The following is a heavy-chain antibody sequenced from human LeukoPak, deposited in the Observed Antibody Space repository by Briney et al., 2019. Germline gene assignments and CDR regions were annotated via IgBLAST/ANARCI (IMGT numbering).Heavy chain of an antibody. CDR2: IYYSGST. CDR1: GGSISSYY. J-gene: IGHJ6*03. CDR3: ARGPAPGYYYMDV. V-gene: IGHV4-59*01. Sequence: PSETLSLTCTVSGGSISSYYWSWIRQPPGKGLEWIGYIYYSGSTNYNPSLKSRVTISVDTSKNQFSLKLSSVTAADTAVYYCARGPAPGYYYMDVWVKGTTVTVSS.